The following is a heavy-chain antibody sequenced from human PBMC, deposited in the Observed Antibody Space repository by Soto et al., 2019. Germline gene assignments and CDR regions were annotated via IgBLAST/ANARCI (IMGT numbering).Heavy chain of an antibody. J-gene: IGHJ4*02. D-gene: IGHD4-17*01. Sequence: ASVQVSCRASGSTFPGFYLHWVRQAPGQGLEWMGWINPNSGGTNYAQKFQGWVTMTRDTSISTAYMELSRLRSDDTAVYYCARATTVTPFDYWGQGTLVTVSS. CDR1: GSTFPGFY. CDR2: INPNSGGT. CDR3: ARATTVTPFDY. V-gene: IGHV1-2*04.